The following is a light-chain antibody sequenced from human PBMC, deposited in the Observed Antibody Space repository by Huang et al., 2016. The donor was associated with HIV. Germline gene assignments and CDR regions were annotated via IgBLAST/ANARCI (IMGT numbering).Light chain of an antibody. CDR1: QGISNS. V-gene: IGKV1-NL1*01. J-gene: IGKJ2*01. CDR3: QQYYSTPRT. Sequence: DIQMTQSPPSLSASVGDRVTITCRASQGISNSLAWYQQKPGKAPKLLLYAASRLESGVQSRVSGSGSGTDDTVTISSLQPEDFATYYCQQYYSTPRTFGQGTKLEIK. CDR2: AAS.